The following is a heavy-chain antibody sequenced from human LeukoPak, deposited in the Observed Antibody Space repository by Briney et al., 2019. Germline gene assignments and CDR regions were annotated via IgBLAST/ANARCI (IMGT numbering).Heavy chain of an antibody. J-gene: IGHJ6*02. CDR1: GLTFSSYW. CDR2: INGDGSST. D-gene: IGHD3-10*01. CDR3: ARVRYDYYGMDV. V-gene: IGHV3-74*01. Sequence: PGGSLRLSCAASGLTFSSYWMHWVRQGPGKGLLWVSRINGDGSSTNYADSVEGRFTISRDNAKNTLYSQMNSLRAEDTAVYYCARVRYDYYGMDVWGQGTTVTVSS.